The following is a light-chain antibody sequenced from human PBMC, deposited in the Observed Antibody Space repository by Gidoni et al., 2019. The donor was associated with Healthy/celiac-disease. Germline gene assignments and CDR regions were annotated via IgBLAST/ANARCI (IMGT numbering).Light chain of an antibody. J-gene: IGKJ2*01. CDR1: QSISSY. Sequence: DIQMTQSPSSLSASVVDRVTITCRASQSISSYLNWYQQKPGKAPKLLIYAASSLQSGVPSRFSGSGSGTDFTLTISSLQPEDFATYYYQQSYSTPRTFGQGTKLEIK. V-gene: IGKV1-39*01. CDR3: QQSYSTPRT. CDR2: AAS.